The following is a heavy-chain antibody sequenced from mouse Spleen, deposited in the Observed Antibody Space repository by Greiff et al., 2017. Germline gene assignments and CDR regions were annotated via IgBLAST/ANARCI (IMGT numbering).Heavy chain of an antibody. V-gene: IGHV1-4*01. CDR1: GYTFTSYT. D-gene: IGHD2-3*01. J-gene: IGHJ3*01. CDR2: INPSSGYT. CDR3: ARYDGWNWFAY. Sequence: QVQLQQSGAELARPGASVKMSCKASGYTFTSYTMHWVKQRPGQGLEWIGYINPSSGYTKYNQKFKDKATLTADKSSSTAYMQLSSLTSEDSAVYYCARYDGWNWFAYWGQGTLVTVSA.